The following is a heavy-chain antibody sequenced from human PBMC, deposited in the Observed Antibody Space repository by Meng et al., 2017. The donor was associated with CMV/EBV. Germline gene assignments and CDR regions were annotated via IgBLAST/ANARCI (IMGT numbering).Heavy chain of an antibody. Sequence: GGSLRLSCAASGGTFSSYDMHWVRQATGKGLEWGSAIGTAGDTYYPGSVKGRFTISRENAKNSLYLQMNSLRAGDTAVYYCARGPRITIFGVVITDRNSGRTFDYWGQGTLVTVSS. CDR3: ARGPRITIFGVVITDRNSGRTFDY. V-gene: IGHV3-13*01. D-gene: IGHD3-3*01. CDR1: GGTFSSYD. J-gene: IGHJ4*02. CDR2: IGTAGDT.